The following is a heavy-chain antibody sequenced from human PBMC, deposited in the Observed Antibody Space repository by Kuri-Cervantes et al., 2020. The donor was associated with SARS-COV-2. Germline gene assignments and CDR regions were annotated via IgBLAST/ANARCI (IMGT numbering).Heavy chain of an antibody. V-gene: IGHV3-30-3*01. J-gene: IGHJ4*02. Sequence: GGSLRLSCAASGFTFSSYAMHWVRQAPGKGLEWVAVISYDGSNKYYADSVKGRFTISRDNSKNTLYLQMNGLRAEDTAVYYCVIVDTAMVGFGDYWGQGTLVTVSS. CDR2: ISYDGSNK. D-gene: IGHD5-18*01. CDR1: GFTFSSYA. CDR3: VIVDTAMVGFGDY.